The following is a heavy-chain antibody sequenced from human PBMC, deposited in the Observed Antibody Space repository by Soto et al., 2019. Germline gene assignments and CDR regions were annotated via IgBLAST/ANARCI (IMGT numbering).Heavy chain of an antibody. J-gene: IGHJ5*02. V-gene: IGHV4-61*08. CDR3: ARDLLIGYYDSSGYP. Sequence: SETLSLTCTVSGGSINSDDYYWSWIRQSPGKGLEWIGYINYSGSTNYNPSLKSRVTISVDTSKNQFSLKLSSVTAADTAVYYCARDLLIGYYDSSGYPWGQGTLVTVSS. D-gene: IGHD3-22*01. CDR2: INYSGST. CDR1: GGSINSDDYY.